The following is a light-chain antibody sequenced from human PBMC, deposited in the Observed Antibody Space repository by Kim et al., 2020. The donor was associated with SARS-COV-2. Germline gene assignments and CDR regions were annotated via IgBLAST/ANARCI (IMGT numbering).Light chain of an antibody. J-gene: IGLJ2*01. CDR2: DVT. V-gene: IGLV2-8*01. Sequence: GQSVTIPCTGSSSDIASYDYVSWYQQYPGKAPKLIIYDVTKRPSGVPDRFSGSKSANTASLTVSGLQAEDEADYYCSSYAGSNNGVFGGGTQLTVL. CDR3: SSYAGSNNGV. CDR1: SSDIASYDY.